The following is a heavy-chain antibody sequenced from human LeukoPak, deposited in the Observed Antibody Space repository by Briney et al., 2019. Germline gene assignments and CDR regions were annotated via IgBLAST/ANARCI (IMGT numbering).Heavy chain of an antibody. CDR1: GFTFDDYA. CDR2: ISWNSGSI. D-gene: IGHD3-16*01. Sequence: GGSLRLSCAASGFTFDDYAMHWVRQAPGKGLEWVSGISWNSGSIGYADSVKGRFTISRDNAKNPLYLQMNSLRAEDTALYYCAKDIRVIGDDAFDIWGQGTMVTVSS. J-gene: IGHJ3*02. V-gene: IGHV3-9*01. CDR3: AKDIRVIGDDAFDI.